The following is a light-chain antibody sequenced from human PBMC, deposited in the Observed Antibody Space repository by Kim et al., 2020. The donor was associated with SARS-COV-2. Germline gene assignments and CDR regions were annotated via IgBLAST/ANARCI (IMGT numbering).Light chain of an antibody. CDR2: SAS. J-gene: IGKJ1*01. Sequence: TVMTQSPATLSVSPGDGVTLSCTASQSVGSDLAWYQQKPGQAPRLLIYSASTRATGIPARFSGSGSGTEFTLTISSLQSEDFAVDFCQQYDYWPTLGPGTKVDIK. CDR1: QSVGSD. V-gene: IGKV3-15*01. CDR3: QQYDYWPT.